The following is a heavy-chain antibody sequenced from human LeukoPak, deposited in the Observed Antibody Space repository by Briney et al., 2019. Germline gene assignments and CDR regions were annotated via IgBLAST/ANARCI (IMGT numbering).Heavy chain of an antibody. J-gene: IGHJ6*03. V-gene: IGHV1-18*01. CDR3: ARSAPFAYFDWLWRVHYYYYMDV. CDR1: GYSFTNYG. CDR2: ISGYNSKP. D-gene: IGHD3-9*01. Sequence: ASVKVSCKTSGYSFTNYGITWVRQAPGQGLEWMGWISGYNSKPFYAQNFQGRVTMTTDTSTSTVYMEVRSLRSDDTAVYYCARSAPFAYFDWLWRVHYYYYMDVWGKGTTVTVSS.